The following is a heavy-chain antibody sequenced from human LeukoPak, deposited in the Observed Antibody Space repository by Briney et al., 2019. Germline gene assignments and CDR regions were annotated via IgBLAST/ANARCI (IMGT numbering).Heavy chain of an antibody. CDR1: GGSISSYY. CDR2: IYYSGST. D-gene: IGHD6-13*01. CDR3: ARESAAGTKNTGWLDP. V-gene: IGHV4-59*01. Sequence: SETLSLTCTVSGGSISSYYWSWIRQPPGKGLEWIGYIYYSGSTNYNPSLKSRVTISVDTSKNQFSLKLSSVTAADTAVYYCARESAAGTKNTGWLDPWGQGTLVTVSS. J-gene: IGHJ5*02.